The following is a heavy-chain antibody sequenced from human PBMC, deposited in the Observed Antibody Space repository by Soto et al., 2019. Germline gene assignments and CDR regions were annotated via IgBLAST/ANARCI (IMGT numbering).Heavy chain of an antibody. CDR1: GFTFSSYG. V-gene: IGHV3-33*01. CDR3: AREGYCSSTSCYLDY. D-gene: IGHD2-2*01. Sequence: PGGSLRLSCAASGFTFSSYGIHLVRQAPGKGLEWVAVIWYDGSNKYYADSVKGRFTISRDNSKNTLYLQMNSLRAEDTAVYYCAREGYCSSTSCYLDYWGRGTLVTVSS. CDR2: IWYDGSNK. J-gene: IGHJ4*02.